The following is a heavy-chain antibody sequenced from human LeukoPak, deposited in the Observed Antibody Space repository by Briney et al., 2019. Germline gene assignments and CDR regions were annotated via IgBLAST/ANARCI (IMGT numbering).Heavy chain of an antibody. CDR3: ATHSDDAAFDI. V-gene: IGHV3-9*01. CDR2: ISWNSGSI. D-gene: IGHD1-1*01. Sequence: GGSLRLSCAASGFTFDDYAMPWVRHAPGKGLEWVSGISWNSGSIGYADSVKGRFTISRDNAKNSLYLQMNSLRAEDTALYYCATHSDDAAFDIWGQGTMVTVSS. J-gene: IGHJ3*02. CDR1: GFTFDDYA.